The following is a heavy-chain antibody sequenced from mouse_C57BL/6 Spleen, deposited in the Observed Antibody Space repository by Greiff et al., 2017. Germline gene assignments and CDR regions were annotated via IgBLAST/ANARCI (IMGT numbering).Heavy chain of an antibody. J-gene: IGHJ4*01. V-gene: IGHV1-50*01. CDR3: ARRITTPVGPMDY. CDR1: GYTFTSYW. Sequence: QVQLQQPGAELVKPGASVKLSCKASGYTFTSYWMQWVKQRPGQGLEWIGEIDPSDSYTNYHQKFKGQATLTVDTSTRTAYMQLSILTSEDSSVYYCARRITTPVGPMDYWGQGTSGPVSS. CDR2: IDPSDSYT. D-gene: IGHD1-1*01.